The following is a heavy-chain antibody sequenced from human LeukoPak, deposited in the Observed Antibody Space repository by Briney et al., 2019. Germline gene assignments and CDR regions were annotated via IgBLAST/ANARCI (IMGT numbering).Heavy chain of an antibody. V-gene: IGHV3-30-3*01. J-gene: IGHJ4*02. CDR3: ARDQGIAVSPNFDY. Sequence: GGSLRLSCAASGFTFSNYPMHWVRQAPGKGLEWVAVISYDGVNKYYADSVKGRFTISRDNSKNTLYVQMNSLRPEDTAVYYCARDQGIAVSPNFDYWGQGTLVTVSS. D-gene: IGHD6-19*01. CDR2: ISYDGVNK. CDR1: GFTFSNYP.